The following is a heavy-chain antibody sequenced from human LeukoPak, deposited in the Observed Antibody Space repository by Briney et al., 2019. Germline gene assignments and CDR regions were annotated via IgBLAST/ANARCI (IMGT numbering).Heavy chain of an antibody. D-gene: IGHD5-12*01. CDR3: AKSVAPDAY. V-gene: IGHV3-23*01. CDR1: GFTFSSYA. CDR2: ISGSGGST. Sequence: GGSLRLSCAASGFTFSSYAMSWVRQAPGKGLEWVSAISGSGGSTYYADPVKGRFTISRDNSKNTLSLQMNGLIPEDTAVYYCAKSVAPDAYWGQGTLVTVSS. J-gene: IGHJ4*02.